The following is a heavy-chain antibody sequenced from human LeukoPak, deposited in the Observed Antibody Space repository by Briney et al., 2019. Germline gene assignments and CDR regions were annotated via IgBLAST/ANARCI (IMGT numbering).Heavy chain of an antibody. Sequence: PGGSLRLSCAASGFIFSDYYMSWMRQAPGKGLEWLSYIDGSSSRTNYADSVKGRFTISGDNAKNSLYLQLNSLRAEDTAVYYCARDYYDSGGYYIHDAFDMWGQGTVVIVSS. CDR2: IDGSSSRT. CDR3: ARDYYDSGGYYIHDAFDM. CDR1: GFIFSDYY. D-gene: IGHD3-22*01. J-gene: IGHJ3*02. V-gene: IGHV3-11*06.